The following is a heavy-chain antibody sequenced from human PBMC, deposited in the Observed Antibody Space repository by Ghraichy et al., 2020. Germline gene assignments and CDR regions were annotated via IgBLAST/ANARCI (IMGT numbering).Heavy chain of an antibody. Sequence: GSLRLSCAASGFTFSSYAMSWVRQAPGKGLEWVSAISGSGGSTYYADSVKGRFTISRDNSKNTLYLQMNSLRAEDTAVYYCAKDPRDEIVLMVYAINWFDPWGQGTLVTVSS. D-gene: IGHD2-8*01. CDR3: AKDPRDEIVLMVYAINWFDP. CDR2: ISGSGGST. CDR1: GFTFSSYA. V-gene: IGHV3-23*01. J-gene: IGHJ5*02.